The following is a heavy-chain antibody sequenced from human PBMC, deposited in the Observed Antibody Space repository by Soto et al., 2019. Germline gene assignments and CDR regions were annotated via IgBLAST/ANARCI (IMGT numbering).Heavy chain of an antibody. D-gene: IGHD6-19*01. V-gene: IGHV4-39*01. CDR1: GGSISSSSYY. CDR2: IYYSGST. CDR3: ARLGIAVAGRGWFDP. J-gene: IGHJ5*02. Sequence: QLQLQESGPGLVKPSETLSLTCTVSGGSISSSSYYWGWIRQPPGKGLEWIGSIYYSGSTYYNPSLNSRVTISVDTSKNQFSLKLSSVTAADTAVYYCARLGIAVAGRGWFDPWGQGTLVTVSS.